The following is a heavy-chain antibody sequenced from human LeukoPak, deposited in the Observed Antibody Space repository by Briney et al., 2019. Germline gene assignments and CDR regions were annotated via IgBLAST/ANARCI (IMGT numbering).Heavy chain of an antibody. Sequence: SVKVSCKASGGTFSSSGINWVRQAPGQGLEWMGGIIPIFGTTNYAQKFQGRVTITADESTSTAYMELNSLRSEDTAVYYCARGYYSSGRDRAFDYWGQGTLVTVSS. V-gene: IGHV1-69*13. D-gene: IGHD3-10*01. CDR1: GGTFSSSG. CDR3: ARGYYSSGRDRAFDY. J-gene: IGHJ4*02. CDR2: IIPIFGTT.